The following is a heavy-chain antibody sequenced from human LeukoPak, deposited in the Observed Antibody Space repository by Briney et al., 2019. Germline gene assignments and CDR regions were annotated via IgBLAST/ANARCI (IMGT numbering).Heavy chain of an antibody. CDR2: ISSGSRHI. D-gene: IGHD3-10*01. J-gene: IGHJ4*02. CDR1: RFTFSSYT. CDR3: VRDAGGGDYFDY. V-gene: IGHV3-21*01. Sequence: PGGSLRLSCAASRFTFSSYTMNWVRQAPGKGLEWVSSISSGSRHIYYADSVKGRFTISRDNAKTSLFLQMNSLIAEDTAVYYRVRDAGGGDYFDYWGQGTLVTVSS.